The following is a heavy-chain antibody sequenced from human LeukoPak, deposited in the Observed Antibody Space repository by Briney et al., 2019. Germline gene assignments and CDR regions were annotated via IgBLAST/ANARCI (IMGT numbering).Heavy chain of an antibody. D-gene: IGHD7-27*01. V-gene: IGHV3-23*01. CDR1: GFTFSSYA. CDR2: ISGSGGST. CDR3: AKKSSGSPHHWGFDY. Sequence: PGGSLRLSCAASGFTFSSYAMSWVRQASGKGLEWVSAISGSGGSTYYADSVKGRFTISRDNSKSTLYLQMNSLRAEDTAVYYCAKKSSGSPHHWGFDYWGQGTLVTVST. J-gene: IGHJ4*02.